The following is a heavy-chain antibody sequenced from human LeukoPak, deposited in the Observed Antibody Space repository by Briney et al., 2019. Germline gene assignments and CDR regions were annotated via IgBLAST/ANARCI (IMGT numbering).Heavy chain of an antibody. CDR1: GFTFSSYA. J-gene: IGHJ4*02. Sequence: GGSLRLSCAASGFTFSSYAMSWVRQAPGKGLEWVSAISGSGGSTYYADSVKGRFTISRDNSKNTLYLQMNSLRAEDTAVYYCANTHYDYGDYQMIGNDWGQGTLVTVSS. CDR2: ISGSGGST. D-gene: IGHD4-17*01. V-gene: IGHV3-23*01. CDR3: ANTHYDYGDYQMIGND.